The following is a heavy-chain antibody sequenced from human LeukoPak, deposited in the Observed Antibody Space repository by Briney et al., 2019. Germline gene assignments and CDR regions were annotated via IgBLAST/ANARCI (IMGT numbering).Heavy chain of an antibody. CDR3: ARHLNYDILTVYPNLLFDY. J-gene: IGHJ4*02. CDR2: FYYSGST. V-gene: IGHV4-39*01. Sequence: SETLSLTCTVSGGSISSSSYYWGWIRQPPGKGLEWIGGFYYSGSTYHNPSLKSQVTISVDTSKNQFSLKLSSVKPADTAVYYCARHLNYDILTVYPNLLFDYWGQGTLVTVSS. CDR1: GGSISSSSYY. D-gene: IGHD3-9*01.